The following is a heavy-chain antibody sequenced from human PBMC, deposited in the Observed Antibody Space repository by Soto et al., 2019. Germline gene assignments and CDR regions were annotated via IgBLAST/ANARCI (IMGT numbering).Heavy chain of an antibody. CDR1: GFSFDGYA. D-gene: IGHD6-6*01. V-gene: IGHV3-9*01. Sequence: GGSLRLSCAASGFSFDGYAMNWVRQPPGKGLEWVSGISWNSGNIDYADSVKGRFTISRDNAKNSLYLQMNSLRAEDTALYYCVKASKYSSSIGWLDHWGPETPVTVSS. CDR3: VKASKYSSSIGWLDH. J-gene: IGHJ5*02. CDR2: ISWNSGNI.